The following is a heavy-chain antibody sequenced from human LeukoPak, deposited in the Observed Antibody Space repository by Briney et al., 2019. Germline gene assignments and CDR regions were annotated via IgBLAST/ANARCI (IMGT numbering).Heavy chain of an antibody. Sequence: GGSLRLSCAASGFTFSSYSMNWVRQAPGEGLEWVSSISSSSSYIYYADSVKGRFTISRDNAKNSLYLQMNSLRAEDTAVYYCARSSSTSLWDWFDPWGQGTLVTVSS. CDR3: ARSSSTSLWDWFDP. D-gene: IGHD2-2*01. CDR2: ISSSSSYI. J-gene: IGHJ5*02. CDR1: GFTFSSYS. V-gene: IGHV3-21*01.